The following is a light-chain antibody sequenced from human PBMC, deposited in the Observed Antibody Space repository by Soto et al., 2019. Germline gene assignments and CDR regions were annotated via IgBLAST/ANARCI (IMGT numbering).Light chain of an antibody. CDR2: AAS. CDR3: LQDYNYPWT. CDR1: QGISSY. V-gene: IGKV1-8*01. J-gene: IGKJ1*01. Sequence: AIRMTQSPSSLSASTGDRVTITCRASQGISSYLAWYQQKPGKAPKLLIYAASTLQSGVPSRFSGSGSGTDFTLTISCLQPEDFATYYCLQDYNYPWTFGQGTKVDIK.